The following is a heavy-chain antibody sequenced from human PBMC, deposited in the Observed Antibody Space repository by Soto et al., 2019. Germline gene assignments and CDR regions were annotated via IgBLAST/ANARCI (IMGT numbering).Heavy chain of an antibody. Sequence: QVQLQESGPRLVKPSETLTLKCTVSGGSVSSDKYLWGWIRQPPGKGLEWVASIRYGGATSGTTFYNPSLGGGRTLSLDTTADQVSLRLTSVTATDTAVYYCARHDDHRSPPLGFHIWGQGTLVTVSS. D-gene: IGHD3-10*01. CDR3: ARHDDHRSPPLGFHI. CDR1: GGSVSSDKYL. V-gene: IGHV4-39*01. J-gene: IGHJ3*02. CDR2: IRYGGATSGTT.